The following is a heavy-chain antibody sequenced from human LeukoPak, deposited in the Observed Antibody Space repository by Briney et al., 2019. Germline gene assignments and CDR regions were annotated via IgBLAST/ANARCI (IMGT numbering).Heavy chain of an antibody. V-gene: IGHV3-23*01. CDR2: ISGSGGST. CDR3: AHSGSYTVPEYFQH. J-gene: IGHJ1*01. D-gene: IGHD1-26*01. Sequence: GGSLRLSCAASGFTFSSYAMSWVRQAPGKGLEWVSAISGSGGSTYYADSVKGRFTISRDNSKNTLYLQMNSLRAEDTAVHYCAHSGSYTVPEYFQHWGQGALVTVSS. CDR1: GFTFSSYA.